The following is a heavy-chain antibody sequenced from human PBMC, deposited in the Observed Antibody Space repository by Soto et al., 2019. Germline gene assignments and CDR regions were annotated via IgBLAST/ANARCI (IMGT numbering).Heavy chain of an antibody. CDR1: GGSISSYY. D-gene: IGHD3-3*01. CDR2: IYYSGST. V-gene: IGHV4-59*08. J-gene: IGHJ4*02. CDR3: ARSITIFGVVAYFDY. Sequence: NPSETLSLTCTVSGGSISSYYWSWIRQPPGKGLEWIGNIYYSGSTNYNPSLKSRVTISVDTSKNQFSLKLSSVTAADTAVYYCARSITIFGVVAYFDYWGQGTLVTVSS.